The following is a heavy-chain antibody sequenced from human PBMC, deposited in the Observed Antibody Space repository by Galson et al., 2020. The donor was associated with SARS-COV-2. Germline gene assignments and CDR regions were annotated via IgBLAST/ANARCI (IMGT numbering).Heavy chain of an antibody. D-gene: IGHD6-25*01. CDR2: IKPDGSDK. V-gene: IGHV3-7*01. J-gene: IGHJ4*02. Sequence: GGSLRLSCAGSGFTFSDYWMSWVRQAPGKGLEWVAHIKPDGSDKYYVDSVKGRFTISRDNAKNSLFLQMSSLRAEDTAVYYCGRSQYSSADYGGQGTLVTVSS. CDR3: GRSQYSSADY. CDR1: GFTFSDYW.